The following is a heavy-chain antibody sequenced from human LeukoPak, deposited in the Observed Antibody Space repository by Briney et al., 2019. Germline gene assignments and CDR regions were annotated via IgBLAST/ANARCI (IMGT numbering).Heavy chain of an antibody. Sequence: ASVKVSCKASGYTFTSYDINWVRQATGQGLEWMGWMNPNSGNTGYAQKFQGRVTMTRNTSISTAYMELSSLRSEDTAVYYCARGRYSYGYRPKAGPIDYWGQGTLVTVSS. D-gene: IGHD5-18*01. CDR3: ARGRYSYGYRPKAGPIDY. V-gene: IGHV1-8*01. CDR1: GYTFTSYD. J-gene: IGHJ4*02. CDR2: MNPNSGNT.